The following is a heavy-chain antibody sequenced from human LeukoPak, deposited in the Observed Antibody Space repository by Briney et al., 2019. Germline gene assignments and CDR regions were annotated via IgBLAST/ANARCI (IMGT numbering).Heavy chain of an antibody. J-gene: IGHJ4*02. V-gene: IGHV1-69*05. D-gene: IGHD3-10*01. Sequence: GASVKVSCKASGGTFSSYAISWVRQAPGQGLEWMGGIIPIFGTANYAQKFQGRVTITTDESTSTAYMELSSLRSEDTAVYYCARDPFYYGSGRREYFDYWGQGTLVTVSS. CDR1: GGTFSSYA. CDR2: IIPIFGTA. CDR3: ARDPFYYGSGRREYFDY.